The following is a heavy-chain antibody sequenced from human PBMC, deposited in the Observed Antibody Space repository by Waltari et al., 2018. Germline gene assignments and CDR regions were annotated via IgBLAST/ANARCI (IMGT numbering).Heavy chain of an antibody. CDR3: ARDPHYSNFDY. D-gene: IGHD4-4*01. CDR2: INSDGSST. CDR1: GFTFSRYW. J-gene: IGHJ4*02. V-gene: IGHV3-74*01. Sequence: EEQLVESGGGLAQPGESLRLSCAASGFTFSRYWMDWVRQAPGKGLVWVSRINSDGSSTTYADSVKGRFTISRDTANNSLYLQMNSLRAEDTAVYYCARDPHYSNFDYWGQGTLVTVSS.